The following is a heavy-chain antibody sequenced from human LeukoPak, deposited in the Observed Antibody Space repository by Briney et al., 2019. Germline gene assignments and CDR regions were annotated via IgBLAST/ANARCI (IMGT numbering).Heavy chain of an antibody. CDR2: IRYDGSNK. D-gene: IGHD4-17*01. V-gene: IGHV3-30*02. Sequence: GGSLRLSCAASGFTFSSYGMHWVRQAPGKGLEWVAFIRYDGSNKYYADSVKGRFTISRDNSKNTLYLQMNSLRAEDTAVYYCASYLDYGDYVLLGHYYGIDVWGQGTTVTVSS. CDR1: GFTFSSYG. CDR3: ASYLDYGDYVLLGHYYGIDV. J-gene: IGHJ6*02.